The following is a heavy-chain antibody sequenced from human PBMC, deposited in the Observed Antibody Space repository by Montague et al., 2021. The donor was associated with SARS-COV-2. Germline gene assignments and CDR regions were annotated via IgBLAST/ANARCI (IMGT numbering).Heavy chain of an antibody. CDR2: VFHRGKK. J-gene: IGHJ5*02. CDR1: VPSFIGYH. D-gene: IGHD7-27*01. CDR3: AKGSHIYETRGLRTGWFDP. Sequence: SETLSLTCAVYVPSFIGYHWTRFQQPPAKVQERIGVVFHRGKKSYNPSLQSRLTMSVDTYKKQFSLRLSSVTAADTAVYFCAKGSHIYETRGLRTGWFDPWGQGTLVTVSS. V-gene: IGHV4-34*01.